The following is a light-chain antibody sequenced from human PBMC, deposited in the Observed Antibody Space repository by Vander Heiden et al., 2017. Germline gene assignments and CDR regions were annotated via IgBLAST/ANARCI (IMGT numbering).Light chain of an antibody. CDR2: EDS. CDR3: QAWDSSSDYV. V-gene: IGLV3-1*01. J-gene: IGLJ1*01. Sequence: YELTQPPSVSVSPGQTASIPCSGDKLGNKYVCWYQQRAGQSPVMIIYEDSKRPSGIPERFSASNSGNTATLTISGTQAMDEADYFCQAWDSSSDYVSGSGTKVTVL. CDR1: KLGNKY.